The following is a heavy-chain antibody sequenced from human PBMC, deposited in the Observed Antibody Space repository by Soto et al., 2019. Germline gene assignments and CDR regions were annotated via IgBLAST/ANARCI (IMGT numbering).Heavy chain of an antibody. CDR3: ARASPYYYESSGYYYDY. D-gene: IGHD3-22*01. V-gene: IGHV4-61*01. CDR1: GGSVSSGSYY. J-gene: IGHJ4*02. CDR2: IYYSGST. Sequence: SETLSLTCTVSGGSVSSGSYYWSWIRQPPGKGLEWIGYIYYSGSTNYNPSLKSRVTISVDTSKNQFSLKLSSVTAADTAAYYCARASPYYYESSGYYYDYWGQGTLVTVSS.